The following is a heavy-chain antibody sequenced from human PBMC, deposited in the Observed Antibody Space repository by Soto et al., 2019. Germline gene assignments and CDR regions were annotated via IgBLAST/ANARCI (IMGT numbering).Heavy chain of an antibody. CDR3: ARKYGYSYASNWYDP. CDR1: GGYFSSYA. Sequence: ASVKVSCKASGGYFSSYASSWVRQAPGRGVEWMVRIIPIFGTANCAQKYQGIVTIAADETTSTAYMELSILRSEDTAVYYCARKYGYSYASNWYDPWGQGTLVTVSS. CDR2: IIPIFGTA. V-gene: IGHV1-69*13. J-gene: IGHJ5*02. D-gene: IGHD5-18*01.